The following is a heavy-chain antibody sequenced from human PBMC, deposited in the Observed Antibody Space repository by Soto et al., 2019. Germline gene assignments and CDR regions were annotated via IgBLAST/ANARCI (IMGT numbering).Heavy chain of an antibody. D-gene: IGHD6-6*01. J-gene: IGHJ6*02. Sequence: GGSLRLSCAASGSTFSSYSMNWVRQAPGKGLEWVSSISSSSSYIYYADSVKGRFTISRDNAKNSLYLQMNSLRAEDTAVYYCARSSIAAGYGMDVWGQGTTVTVSS. CDR1: GSTFSSYS. CDR3: ARSSIAAGYGMDV. CDR2: ISSSSSYI. V-gene: IGHV3-21*01.